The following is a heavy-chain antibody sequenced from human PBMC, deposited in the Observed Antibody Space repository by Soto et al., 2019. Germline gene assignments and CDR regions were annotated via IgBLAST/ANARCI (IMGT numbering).Heavy chain of an antibody. CDR3: ARVTTVVTLRGGGAFDI. CDR2: INPNSGGP. Sequence: ASVKVSCKASGYTFTGYYMPWVRQAPVQGLECMGWINPNSGGPNYAQKFQGRVTLTADTSTSTAYMELSSLRSEDTAVYYCARVTTVVTLRGGGAFDIWGQGTMVTVSS. D-gene: IGHD4-17*01. J-gene: IGHJ3*02. CDR1: GYTFTGYY. V-gene: IGHV1-2*02.